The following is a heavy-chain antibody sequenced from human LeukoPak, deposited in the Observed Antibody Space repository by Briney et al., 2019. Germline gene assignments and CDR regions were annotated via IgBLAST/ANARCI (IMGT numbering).Heavy chain of an antibody. CDR1: GFIFSYYG. CDR2: IWYDGSNR. V-gene: IGHV3-33*01. J-gene: IGHJ4*02. D-gene: IGHD3-16*01. Sequence: GGSLRLSCAASGFIFSYYGMHWVRQAPGKGLEWVAVIWYDGSNRYYADSLKGRFTISRDNAKNTLYLQMNSLTADDTAVYYCARDPLGVLSYFDYWGQGTLVTVSS. CDR3: ARDPLGVLSYFDY.